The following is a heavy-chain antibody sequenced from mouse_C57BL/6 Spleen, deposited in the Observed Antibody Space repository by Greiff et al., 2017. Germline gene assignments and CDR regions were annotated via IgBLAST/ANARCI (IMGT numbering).Heavy chain of an antibody. Sequence: QVQLQQPGAELVKPGASVKLSCKASGYTFTSYWMHWVKQRPGQGLAWIGMIHPNIGSTNYNEKFQSKATLTVDKSSSTAYMQLSSLTSEDSAVYYCARQDWYCDVWGTGTTVTVSS. V-gene: IGHV1-64*01. CDR2: IHPNIGST. CDR3: ARQDWYCDV. CDR1: GYTFTSYW. J-gene: IGHJ1*03.